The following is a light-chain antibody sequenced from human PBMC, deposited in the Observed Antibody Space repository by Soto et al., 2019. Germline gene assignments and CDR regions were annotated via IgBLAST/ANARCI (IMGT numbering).Light chain of an antibody. V-gene: IGLV1-51*01. J-gene: IGLJ3*02. CDR1: DSNVGNNY. CDR3: GTWDTALSAGK. Sequence: QSVLTQPPSVSAATGQRVIISCSGSDSNVGNNYVSWYQQFPGAPPKLLIYDTSKRPSWISDRFSASKSGTSATLVISSPQTEDEAHYYCGTWDTALSAGKFGGGTKLTVL. CDR2: DTS.